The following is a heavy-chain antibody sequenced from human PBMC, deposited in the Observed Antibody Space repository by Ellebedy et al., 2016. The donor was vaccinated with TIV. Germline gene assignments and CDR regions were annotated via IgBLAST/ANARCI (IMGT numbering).Heavy chain of an antibody. CDR1: GFTFSDYY. Sequence: GESLKISCAASGFTFSDYYMSWIRQAPGKGLEWVSYISSSSSYTNYADSVKGRFTISRDNAKNSLYLQMNSLRAEDTAVYYCARTMVRGVIMYYFDYWGQGTLVTVSS. D-gene: IGHD3-10*01. V-gene: IGHV3-11*03. J-gene: IGHJ4*02. CDR3: ARTMVRGVIMYYFDY. CDR2: ISSSSSYT.